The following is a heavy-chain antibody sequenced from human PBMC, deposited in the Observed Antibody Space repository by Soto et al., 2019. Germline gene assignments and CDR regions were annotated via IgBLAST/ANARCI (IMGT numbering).Heavy chain of an antibody. V-gene: IGHV3-23*01. D-gene: IGHD2-8*01. CDR3: AKEGYCSIGVRYRVLDY. CDR2: ISGSGVST. J-gene: IGHJ4*02. CDR1: GFTFSSYA. Sequence: EVQLLESGGVSVQPGGSLRLSCAASGFTFSSYAMSWVRQAPGKGLEWVSGISGSGVSTYYADSVKGRFTISRDNSKNTLYLQMNSLRAEDTAVYYCAKEGYCSIGVRYRVLDYWGQGSLVTVSS.